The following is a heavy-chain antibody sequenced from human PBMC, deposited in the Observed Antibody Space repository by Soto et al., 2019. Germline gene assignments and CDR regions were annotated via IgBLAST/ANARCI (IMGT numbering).Heavy chain of an antibody. Sequence: SETLSLTCTVSGGSISSYYWSWIRQPPGKGLEWIGYIYYSGSTNYNPSLKSRVTISVDTSKNQFSLKLSSVTAADTAVYYCARYDSGSYYGHWFDPWGQGTLVTVSS. CDR2: IYYSGST. D-gene: IGHD1-26*01. J-gene: IGHJ5*02. V-gene: IGHV4-59*08. CDR1: GGSISSYY. CDR3: ARYDSGSYYGHWFDP.